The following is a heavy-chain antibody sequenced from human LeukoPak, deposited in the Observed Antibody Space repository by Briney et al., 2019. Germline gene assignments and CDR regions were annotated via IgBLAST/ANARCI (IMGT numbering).Heavy chain of an antibody. CDR2: INHGGGT. Sequence: SETLSLICAVNGGSFRGSYWCGIRQAPGEGLEWIGEINHGGGTKYNPSLKSRVTISVDTSKNHFSLQLSSVTAADTAVYSCSRGGGLYCYNMDVWGKGTTVTVSS. CDR3: SRGGGLYCYNMDV. J-gene: IGHJ6*03. D-gene: IGHD1-26*01. CDR1: GGSFRGSY. V-gene: IGHV4-34*01.